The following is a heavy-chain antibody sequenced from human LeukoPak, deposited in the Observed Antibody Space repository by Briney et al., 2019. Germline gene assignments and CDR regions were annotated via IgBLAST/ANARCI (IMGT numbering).Heavy chain of an antibody. Sequence: ASAKVSCKASGYTFTGYYMHWVRQAPGQGLEWMGWINPNSGGTNYAQKFQGRVTMARDTSISTAYMELSRLRSDDTAVYYCARVIVGATSSDYWGQGTLVTVSS. V-gene: IGHV1-2*02. J-gene: IGHJ4*02. D-gene: IGHD1-26*01. CDR2: INPNSGGT. CDR1: GYTFTGYY. CDR3: ARVIVGATSSDY.